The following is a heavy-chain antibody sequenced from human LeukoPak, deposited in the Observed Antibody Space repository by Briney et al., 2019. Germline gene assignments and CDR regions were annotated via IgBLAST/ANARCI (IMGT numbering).Heavy chain of an antibody. J-gene: IGHJ6*02. V-gene: IGHV4-59*08. CDR3: ARHLNGNGRYYHYGMDV. CDR2: IYYSGSI. Sequence: PSETLSLTCSVSGGSVRSYYWSWIRQPPGKGLEWIGYIYYSGSINYNPSLKSRVTISVDTSMNQFSLKLSSVTAADTAVYFCARHLNGNGRYYHYGMDVWGQGTTVTVSS. CDR1: GGSVRSYY. D-gene: IGHD1-1*01.